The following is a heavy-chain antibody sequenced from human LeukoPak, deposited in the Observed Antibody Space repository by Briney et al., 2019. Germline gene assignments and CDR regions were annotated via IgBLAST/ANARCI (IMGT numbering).Heavy chain of an antibody. CDR2: IKHDGTET. D-gene: IGHD1-14*01. V-gene: IGHV3-7*05. CDR3: ARDYPGSPDDPGQADRFDY. Sequence: GGSLRLSCAASGFTFSSYWMSWVRQAPGKGLEWVANIKHDGTETYYVDSVKGRFTISRDNAKNSLYLQMNSLRAEDTAVYYCARDYPGSPDDPGQADRFDYWGQGTLVTVSS. J-gene: IGHJ4*02. CDR1: GFTFSSYW.